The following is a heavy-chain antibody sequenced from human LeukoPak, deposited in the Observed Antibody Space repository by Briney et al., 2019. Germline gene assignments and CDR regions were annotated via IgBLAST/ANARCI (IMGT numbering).Heavy chain of an antibody. J-gene: IGHJ4*02. CDR1: GGSISSSSYY. D-gene: IGHD6-6*01. CDR3: ARHVPIAARPAVINY. V-gene: IGHV4-39*01. CDR2: IYYSGST. Sequence: TTSETLSLTCTVSGGSISSSSYYWGWIRQPPGKGLEWIGSIYYSGSTYYNPSLKSRVTISVDTSKNQFSLKLSSVTAADTAVYYCARHVPIAARPAVINYWGQGTLVTVSS.